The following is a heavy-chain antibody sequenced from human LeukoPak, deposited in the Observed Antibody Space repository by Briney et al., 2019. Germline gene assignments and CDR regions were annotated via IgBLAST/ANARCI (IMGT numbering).Heavy chain of an antibody. D-gene: IGHD2-21*01. CDR3: ARGPYIDH. J-gene: IGHJ4*02. Sequence: SETLSLTCTVSGGSISSGSYYWSWIRQTAGKGLEWIGRIYTTGSTNYNPSLKGRVTISVDTSKSQFSLKLSSVTAADTAVYHCARGPYIDHWGQGTLVTVSS. CDR1: GGSISSGSYY. V-gene: IGHV4-61*02. CDR2: IYTTGST.